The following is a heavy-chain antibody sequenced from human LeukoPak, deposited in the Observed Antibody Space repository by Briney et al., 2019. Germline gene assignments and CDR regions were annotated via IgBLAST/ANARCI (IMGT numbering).Heavy chain of an antibody. D-gene: IGHD5-12*01. Sequence: SETLSLICTVSGGSISPYYWSWIRQPPGKGLEWIGYIYYSGSTNYSPSLKSRVTISLDTSKNQFSLKLSSVTAADTAVYYCARSTWLLDKWGQGTLVTVSS. CDR2: IYYSGST. CDR1: GGSISPYY. J-gene: IGHJ4*02. V-gene: IGHV4-59*01. CDR3: ARSTWLLDK.